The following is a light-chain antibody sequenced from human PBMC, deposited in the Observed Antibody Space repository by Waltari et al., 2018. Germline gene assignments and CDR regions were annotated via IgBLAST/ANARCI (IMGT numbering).Light chain of an antibody. J-gene: IGLJ2*01. CDR2: DFT. CDR3: CSYAGTYTV. CDR1: SSNVGNYNY. Sequence: QSALTQPRSVSGSPGQSVTISCTGTSSNVGNYNYVSWYQQHQGKAPKVMIYDFTKRPTGVPDRFSGSKSGNTASLTISGLQAEDEGDYYCCSYAGTYTVFGGGTKLTVL. V-gene: IGLV2-11*01.